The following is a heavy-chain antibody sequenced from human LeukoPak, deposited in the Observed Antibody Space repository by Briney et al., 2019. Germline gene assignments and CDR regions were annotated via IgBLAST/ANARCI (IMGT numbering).Heavy chain of an antibody. D-gene: IGHD2-15*01. V-gene: IGHV3-11*04. CDR3: ARPTTPFDAFDI. CDR1: GFTFSDYY. Sequence: PGGSLRLSCAASGFTFSDYYMSWIRQAPGKGLEWVSYISSSGSTIYYADSVKGRLIISRDNAKNSLYLQMNSLRAEDTAVYYCARPTTPFDAFDIWGQGTMVTVSS. CDR2: ISSSGSTI. J-gene: IGHJ3*02.